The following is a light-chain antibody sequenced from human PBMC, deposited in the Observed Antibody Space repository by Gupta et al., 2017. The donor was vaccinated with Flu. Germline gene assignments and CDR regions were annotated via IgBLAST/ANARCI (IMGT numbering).Light chain of an antibody. CDR2: EVS. CDR3: SSYSSTDSLYV. CDR1: SSDVGGYNN. J-gene: IGLJ1*01. Sequence: QSALTQPASVSGSPGQSITISCTGTSSDVGGYNNVSWYQQHPGRAPKLMIYEVSNRPSGVSNRFSGSKSANTASLTISGLQAEDEADFYCSSYSSTDSLYVFGTRTKVTVL. V-gene: IGLV2-14*01.